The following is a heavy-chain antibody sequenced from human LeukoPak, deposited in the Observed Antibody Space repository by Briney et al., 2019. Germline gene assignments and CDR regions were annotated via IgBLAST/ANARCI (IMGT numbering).Heavy chain of an antibody. D-gene: IGHD3-22*01. V-gene: IGHV5-51*01. CDR3: ARPGIYYDSSNPGDY. CDR2: IYPGDSDT. J-gene: IGHJ4*02. Sequence: GESLKISSKGSGYSFTSYWIGWVRQMPGKGLEWMGIIYPGDSDTRYSPSFQGQVTISADKSISTAYLQWSSLKASDTAMYYCARPGIYYDSSNPGDYWGQRTLVTVSS. CDR1: GYSFTSYW.